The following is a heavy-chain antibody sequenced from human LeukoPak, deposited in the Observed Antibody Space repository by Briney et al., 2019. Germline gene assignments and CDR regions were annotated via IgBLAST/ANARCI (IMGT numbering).Heavy chain of an antibody. CDR1: GFTFSSYS. J-gene: IGHJ1*01. Sequence: GRSLRLSCAASGFTFSSYSMNWVRQAPGKGLEWVSSISGSSSYIYYADSVKGRFTISRDDSKNTLYLQMNSLRAEDTAVYYCTKEPLRENQLQPEYFQYWGQGTLVTVSS. D-gene: IGHD2-2*01. CDR3: TKEPLRENQLQPEYFQY. V-gene: IGHV3-21*01. CDR2: ISGSSSYI.